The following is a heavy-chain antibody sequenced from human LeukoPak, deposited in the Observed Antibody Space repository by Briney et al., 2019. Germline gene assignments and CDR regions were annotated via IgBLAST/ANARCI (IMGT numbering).Heavy chain of an antibody. D-gene: IGHD6-19*01. CDR3: ARALYSSGWYVG. V-gene: IGHV4-59*01. Sequence: SETLSLTCTVSGGSISSYYWSWIRQPPGKGREWIGYIYYSGSTNYNPSLKSRVTISVDTSKNQFSLKLSSVTAADTAVYYCARALYSSGWYVGWGQGTLVTVSS. CDR2: IYYSGST. CDR1: GGSISSYY. J-gene: IGHJ4*02.